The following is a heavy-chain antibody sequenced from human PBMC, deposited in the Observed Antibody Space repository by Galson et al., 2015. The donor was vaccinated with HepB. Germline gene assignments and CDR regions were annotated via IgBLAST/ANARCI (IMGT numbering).Heavy chain of an antibody. D-gene: IGHD3-10*01. V-gene: IGHV3-48*01. CDR3: ASDGTMVRLDV. Sequence: SLRLSCAASGFTFSSYSMNWVRQAPGKGLEWVSYISSSSSTIYYADSVKGRFTISRDNAKNSLYLQMNSLRAEDTAVYYCASDGTMVRLDVWGQGTTVTVSS. CDR1: GFTFSSYS. CDR2: ISSSSSTI. J-gene: IGHJ6*02.